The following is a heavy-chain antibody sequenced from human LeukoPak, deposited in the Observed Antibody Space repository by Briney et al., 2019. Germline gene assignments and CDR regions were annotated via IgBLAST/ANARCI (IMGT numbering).Heavy chain of an antibody. CDR2: ISSSRSYI. V-gene: IGHV3-21*01. CDR3: ARFIAAPYYFDY. Sequence: GRSLRLSCAASGFTFSSYSMNWVRQAPGKGLEWVSFISSSRSYIYYADSVKGRFTISRDNAKNSLYLQMNSLRAEDTAVYYCARFIAAPYYFDYWGRGTLVTVSS. D-gene: IGHD6-13*01. J-gene: IGHJ4*02. CDR1: GFTFSSYS.